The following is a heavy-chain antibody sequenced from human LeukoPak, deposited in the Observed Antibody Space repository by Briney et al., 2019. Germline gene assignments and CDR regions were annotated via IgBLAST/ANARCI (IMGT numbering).Heavy chain of an antibody. CDR3: AKPPGWFGELWGYFDY. J-gene: IGHJ4*02. CDR2: INPNSGGT. D-gene: IGHD3-10*01. V-gene: IGHV1-2*02. CDR1: GYTFTVYY. Sequence: ASVKVSCKASGYTFTVYYLHWVRQAPGQGVGWMGWINPNSGGTNYAQKFQGRVTMTRDTSISTAYMELSRLRSDDTAVYYCAKPPGWFGELWGYFDYWGQGTLVTVSS.